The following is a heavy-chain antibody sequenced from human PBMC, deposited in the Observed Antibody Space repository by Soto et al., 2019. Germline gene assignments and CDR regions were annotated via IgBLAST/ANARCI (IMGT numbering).Heavy chain of an antibody. D-gene: IGHD5-12*01. CDR2: ISGSGGST. Sequence: GGSLRLSCAASGFTFSSYAMSWVRQAPGKGLEWVSAISGSGGSTYYADSVKGRFTISRDNSKNTLYLQMNSLRAEDTAVYYCARAYGGFDNGLDVWGQGTTVTVSS. CDR3: ARAYGGFDNGLDV. CDR1: GFTFSSYA. V-gene: IGHV3-23*01. J-gene: IGHJ6*02.